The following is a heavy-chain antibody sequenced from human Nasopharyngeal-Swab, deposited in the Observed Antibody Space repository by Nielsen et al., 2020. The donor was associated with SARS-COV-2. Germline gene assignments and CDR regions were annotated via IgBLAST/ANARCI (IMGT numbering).Heavy chain of an antibody. V-gene: IGHV3-30*04. J-gene: IGHJ4*02. CDR1: GFTFSSYA. Sequence: GESLKISCAASGFTFSSYAMHWVRQAPGKGLEWVAVISYDGSNKYYADSVKGRFTISRDNSKNTLYLQMNSLRAEDTAVYYCAKMYYYDSSGYSFDYWGQGTLVTVSS. CDR3: AKMYYYDSSGYSFDY. CDR2: ISYDGSNK. D-gene: IGHD3-22*01.